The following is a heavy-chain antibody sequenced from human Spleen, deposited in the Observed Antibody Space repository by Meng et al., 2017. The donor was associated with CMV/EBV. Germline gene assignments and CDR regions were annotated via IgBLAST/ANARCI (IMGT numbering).Heavy chain of an antibody. CDR2: IYQSGST. V-gene: IGHV4-38-2*02. J-gene: IGHJ4*02. Sequence: SETLSLTCTVSGYSITSDYYWGWIRQPPGKGLEWIGSIYQSGSTHYNSSLRGRVTISVDTSKNHFCLILNSVTAADTAVYYCARTAYYDVLTDNYYFDYWGQGTLVTVSS. CDR1: GYSITSDYY. D-gene: IGHD3-9*01. CDR3: ARTAYYDVLTDNYYFDY.